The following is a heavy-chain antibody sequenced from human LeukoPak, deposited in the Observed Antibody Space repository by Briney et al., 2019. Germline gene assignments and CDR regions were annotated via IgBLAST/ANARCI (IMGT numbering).Heavy chain of an antibody. V-gene: IGHV3-21*01. CDR2: ISSSASYI. J-gene: IGHJ4*02. CDR3: ARDRETYCGSDCYHDY. CDR1: GFTFSSYS. D-gene: IGHD2-21*02. Sequence: GGSLRLSCAASGFTFSSYSMNWVRQAPGKGLEWVSSISSSASYIYYADSVKGRFTISRDNAKNSLYLQMNSLRAEDTAVYYCARDRETYCGSDCYHDYWGQGTLVTVSS.